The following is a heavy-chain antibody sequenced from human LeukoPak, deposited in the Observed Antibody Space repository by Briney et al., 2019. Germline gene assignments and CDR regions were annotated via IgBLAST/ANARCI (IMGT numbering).Heavy chain of an antibody. CDR3: AKDTDGGGYDILTGYPALYYYYGMDV. Sequence: SGGSLRLSCAASGFTFSSNAMSWVRQAPGKGLEWVSAISGSGGSTYYADSVKGRFTISRDNSKNTLYLQMNSLRAEDTAVYYCAKDTDGGGYDILTGYPALYYYYGMDVWGQGTTVTVSS. CDR1: GFTFSSNA. V-gene: IGHV3-23*01. CDR2: ISGSGGST. D-gene: IGHD3-9*01. J-gene: IGHJ6*02.